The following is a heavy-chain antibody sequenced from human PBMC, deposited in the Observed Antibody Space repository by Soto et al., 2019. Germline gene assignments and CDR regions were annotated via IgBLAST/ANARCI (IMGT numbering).Heavy chain of an antibody. CDR2: IYHSGST. Sequence: SETLSLTCAVSGGSSSSSNRWSWVRQPPGKGLEWIGEIYHSGSTKYNPSLQSRVTISVDKSKNQFSLKLSSVTAPDTAVYYCARGYYYDSSGIPAPDYYYGMDVWGQGTTVTVSS. J-gene: IGHJ6*02. CDR1: GGSSSSSNR. CDR3: ARGYYYDSSGIPAPDYYYGMDV. V-gene: IGHV4-4*02. D-gene: IGHD3-22*01.